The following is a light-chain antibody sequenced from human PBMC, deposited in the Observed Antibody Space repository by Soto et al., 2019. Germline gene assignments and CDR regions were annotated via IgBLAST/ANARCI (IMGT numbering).Light chain of an antibody. CDR3: QQYNNWPLT. J-gene: IGKJ4*01. CDR1: QSVTSN. CDR2: GAS. Sequence: EIVLTQSPGTLSSSPGARATLSCRASQSVTSNLAWYQQKPGQAPRLLIYGASTRATGMPARFSGSGSGTEFTLTISSLQSEDFAVYYCQQYNNWPLTFGGGTKVDIK. V-gene: IGKV3-15*01.